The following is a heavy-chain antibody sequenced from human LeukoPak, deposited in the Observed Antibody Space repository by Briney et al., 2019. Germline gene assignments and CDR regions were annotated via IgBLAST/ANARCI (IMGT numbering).Heavy chain of an antibody. CDR1: GDSFRSYY. CDR2: IYYSGSI. J-gene: IGHJ5*01. Sequence: SETLSPTCTVSGDSFRSYYWSWIRQPPGKGLEWIGYIYYSGSINYNPSLKGRVTISVDTSKNQFSLKLNSVTAADTAVYYCARGRNLEWFDYWGQGTLVTVSS. D-gene: IGHD3-3*01. CDR3: ARGRNLEWFDY. V-gene: IGHV4-59*01.